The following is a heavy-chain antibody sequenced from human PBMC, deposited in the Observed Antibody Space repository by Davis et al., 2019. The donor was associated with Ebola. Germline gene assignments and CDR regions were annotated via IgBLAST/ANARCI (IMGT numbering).Heavy chain of an antibody. V-gene: IGHV3-30*02. CDR2: VRSHGSDD. D-gene: IGHD6-13*01. CDR3: TKGQGYFLDY. Sequence: GESLKISCAASGFTFSISGMHWVRQAPGKGLEWVAFVRSHGSDDHYADSVKGRFTFSRDNSKNTLYLQMDTLRVEDTALYYCTKGQGYFLDYWGQGTLVTVSS. J-gene: IGHJ4*02. CDR1: GFTFSISG.